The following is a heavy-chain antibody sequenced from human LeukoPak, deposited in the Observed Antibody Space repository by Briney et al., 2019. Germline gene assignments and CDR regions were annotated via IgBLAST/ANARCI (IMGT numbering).Heavy chain of an antibody. CDR1: GGSISSGGYY. J-gene: IGHJ4*02. D-gene: IGHD6-13*01. V-gene: IGHV4-30-2*01. CDR3: ARLVAATGNFDY. CDR2: IYHSGST. Sequence: SETLSLTCTVSGGSISSGGYYWSWIRQHPGKGLAWIGYIYHSGSTYYNPSLKSRVTISVDRSKNQFSLKLSSVTAADTAVYYCARLVAATGNFDYWGQGTLVTVSS.